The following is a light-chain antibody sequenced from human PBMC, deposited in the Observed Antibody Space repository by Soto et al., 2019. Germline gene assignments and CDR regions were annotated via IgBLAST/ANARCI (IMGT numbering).Light chain of an antibody. CDR1: SSDVGSYNL. CDR2: EGS. CDR3: NSYSGSNNFVV. Sequence: QSALTQPASVSGSPGQSITISCTGTSSDVGSYNLVSWYQQHPGKAPKLMIYEGSKRPSGVSNRFSGSKSGNTASLTVSGLQAEDEADYYCNSYSGSNNFVVFGTGTKVTVL. J-gene: IGLJ1*01. V-gene: IGLV2-14*02.